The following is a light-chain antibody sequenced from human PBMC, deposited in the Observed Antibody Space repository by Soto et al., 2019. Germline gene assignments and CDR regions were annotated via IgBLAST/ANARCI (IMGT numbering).Light chain of an antibody. CDR1: QSVSSSY. J-gene: IGKJ3*01. V-gene: IGKV3-20*01. CDR3: QQYGSSTA. Sequence: EIVLTQSPGTLSLSPGERATLSCRASQSVSSSYLAWYQQKPGQAPRLLIYGASSKATGIPDRFSGSGSGTDFTLTISRLEPEDFAVYYCQQYGSSTAVGRGTKVDIK. CDR2: GAS.